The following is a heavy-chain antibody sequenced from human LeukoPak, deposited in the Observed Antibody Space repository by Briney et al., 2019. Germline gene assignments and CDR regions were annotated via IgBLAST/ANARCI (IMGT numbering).Heavy chain of an antibody. V-gene: IGHV3-23*01. CDR1: GFTFSSYW. D-gene: IGHD2-2*01. Sequence: GGSLRLSCAASGFTFSSYWMHWVRQAPGKGLEWVSGISGSGGSTYYADSLKGRFTIPRDNSKNTLYLQMNSLRAEDTALYYCAKEYVVVAVAMDAFDIWGKGTMVTVSS. J-gene: IGHJ3*02. CDR2: ISGSGGST. CDR3: AKEYVVVAVAMDAFDI.